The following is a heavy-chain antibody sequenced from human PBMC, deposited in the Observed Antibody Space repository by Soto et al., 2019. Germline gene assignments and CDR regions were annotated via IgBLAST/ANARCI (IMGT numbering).Heavy chain of an antibody. CDR3: ARDVGNFYDSSPTGQFDF. V-gene: IGHV4-4*02. Sequence: LSLTCTVSGDSISRSNWWSWVRQPPGKGLEWIGEMHYSGNINYNPSLKSRVTISVDKSKNQFSLKLTSVTAADTAVYYCARDVGNFYDSSPTGQFDFWGQGTLVTVSS. CDR2: MHYSGNI. D-gene: IGHD3-22*01. CDR1: GDSISRSNW. J-gene: IGHJ4*02.